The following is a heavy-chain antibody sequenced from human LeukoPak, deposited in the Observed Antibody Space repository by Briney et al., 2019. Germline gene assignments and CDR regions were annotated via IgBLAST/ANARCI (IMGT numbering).Heavy chain of an antibody. J-gene: IGHJ5*02. CDR2: ISSSSSYI. Sequence: PGGSLRLSCAASGFTFSSYSMNWVRQAPGKGLEWVSSISSSSSYIYYADSVKGRFTISRDNAKNSLYLQMNSLRAEDTAVYHCARDHLPAYYDILTGTSNWFDPWGQGTLVTVSS. CDR3: ARDHLPAYYDILTGTSNWFDP. D-gene: IGHD3-9*01. CDR1: GFTFSSYS. V-gene: IGHV3-21*01.